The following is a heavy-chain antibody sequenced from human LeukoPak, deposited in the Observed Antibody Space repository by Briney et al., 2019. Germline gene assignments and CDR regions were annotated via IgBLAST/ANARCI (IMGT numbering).Heavy chain of an antibody. CDR3: ARRSSSWGVQVYYYMDV. D-gene: IGHD6-13*01. Sequence: KSGGSLRLSCAASGFTFSDYYMSWIRQAPGKGLEWVSYISSSGSTIYYADSVKGRFTISRDNAKNSLYLQMNSLRAEDTAVYYCARRSSSWGVQVYYYMDVWGKGTTVTISS. V-gene: IGHV3-11*01. J-gene: IGHJ6*03. CDR1: GFTFSDYY. CDR2: ISSSGSTI.